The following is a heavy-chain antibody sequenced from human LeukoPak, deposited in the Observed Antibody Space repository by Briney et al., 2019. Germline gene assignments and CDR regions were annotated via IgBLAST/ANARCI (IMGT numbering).Heavy chain of an antibody. Sequence: GRSLRLSCAAPGFTFSSYAMHWVRQAPGKGLEWVAVISYDGSNKYYADSVKGRFTISRDNSKNTLYLQMNSLRAEDTAVYYCARPLRYCSSTSCYYFDYWGQGTLVTVSS. CDR1: GFTFSSYA. D-gene: IGHD2-2*01. CDR3: ARPLRYCSSTSCYYFDY. V-gene: IGHV3-30*04. J-gene: IGHJ4*02. CDR2: ISYDGSNK.